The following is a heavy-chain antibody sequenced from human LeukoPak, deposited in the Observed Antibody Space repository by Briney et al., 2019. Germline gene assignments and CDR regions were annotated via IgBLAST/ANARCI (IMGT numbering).Heavy chain of an antibody. CDR1: GGSISSYY. D-gene: IGHD2-15*01. V-gene: IGHV4-59*01. CDR2: IYYSGST. Sequence: KPSETLSLTCTVSGGSISSYYWSWIRQPPGKGLEWIGYIYYSGSTNYNPSLKSRVTISVDTSKNQLSLKLSSVTAADTAVYYCARALGYCSDGSCYPHYYYGMDVWGQGPTVTVSS. J-gene: IGHJ6*02. CDR3: ARALGYCSDGSCYPHYYYGMDV.